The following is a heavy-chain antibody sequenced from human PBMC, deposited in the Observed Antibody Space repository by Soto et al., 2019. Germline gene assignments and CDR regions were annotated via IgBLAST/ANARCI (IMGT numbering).Heavy chain of an antibody. Sequence: SETLSLTCAVYGGSFSGYYWSWIRQPPGKGLEWIGEINHSGSTNYNPSLKSRVTISVDTSKNQFSLKLSSVTAADTAVYYCARVAGRVFDYWGQGTLVTVSS. CDR2: INHSGST. V-gene: IGHV4-34*01. D-gene: IGHD2-21*01. CDR1: GGSFSGYY. J-gene: IGHJ4*02. CDR3: ARVAGRVFDY.